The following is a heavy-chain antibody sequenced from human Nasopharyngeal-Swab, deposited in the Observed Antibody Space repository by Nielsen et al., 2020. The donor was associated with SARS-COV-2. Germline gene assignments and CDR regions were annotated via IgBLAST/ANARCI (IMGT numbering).Heavy chain of an antibody. CDR2: IIPIFGTA. J-gene: IGHJ6*02. CDR3: ARDVWGPSIAAAAPYYYGMDV. D-gene: IGHD6-13*01. CDR1: GGTFISYA. Sequence: SVKVSCKASGGTFISYAISWVRQAPGQGLEWMGGIIPIFGTANYAQKFQGRVTITADESTSTAYMELSSLRSEDTAVYYCARDVWGPSIAAAAPYYYGMDVWGRGTTVTVSS. V-gene: IGHV1-69*13.